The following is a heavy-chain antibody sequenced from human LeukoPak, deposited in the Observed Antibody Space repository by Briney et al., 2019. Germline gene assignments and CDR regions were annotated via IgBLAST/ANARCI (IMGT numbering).Heavy chain of an antibody. V-gene: IGHV4-34*01. CDR3: ARGGVAVAGGSWFDP. J-gene: IGHJ5*02. Sequence: SETLSLTCAVYGGSFSGYYWSWIRQPPGKGLEWIGEINHSGSTNYNPSLKSRVTISVDTSKNQFSLKLSSVTAADTAVYYCARGGVAVAGGSWFDPWGQGTLVTVSS. D-gene: IGHD6-19*01. CDR1: GGSFSGYY. CDR2: INHSGST.